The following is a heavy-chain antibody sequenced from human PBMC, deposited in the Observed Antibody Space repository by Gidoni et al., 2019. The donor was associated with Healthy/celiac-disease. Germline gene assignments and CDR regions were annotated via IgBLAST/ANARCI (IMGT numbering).Heavy chain of an antibody. CDR1: GFTCSSYS. CDR3: ARGDYGGDY. J-gene: IGHJ4*02. Sequence: EVQLVESGGGLVKHGGSLRLSCAASGFTCSSYSMNWVRQAPGKGLEWVTSISSSSSYIYYADSVKGRFTISRDNAKNSLYLQMNSLRAEDTAVYYCARGDYGGDYWGQGTLVTVSS. CDR2: ISSSSSYI. D-gene: IGHD4-17*01. V-gene: IGHV3-21*01.